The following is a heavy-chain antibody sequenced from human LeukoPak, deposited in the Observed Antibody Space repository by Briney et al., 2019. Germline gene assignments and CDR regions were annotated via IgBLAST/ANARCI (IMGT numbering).Heavy chain of an antibody. Sequence: SETLSLTCIVSGYSISSDCYWGWIRQPPGKGLEWIGSVYHTGSTYYNPSLKSRVTISVDTSKNQFSLRLSSVTAADTAVYYCARVTGYMIEDYFDYWGQGTLVTVSS. V-gene: IGHV4-38-2*02. CDR1: GYSISSDCY. CDR3: ARVTGYMIEDYFDY. J-gene: IGHJ4*02. D-gene: IGHD3-22*01. CDR2: VYHTGST.